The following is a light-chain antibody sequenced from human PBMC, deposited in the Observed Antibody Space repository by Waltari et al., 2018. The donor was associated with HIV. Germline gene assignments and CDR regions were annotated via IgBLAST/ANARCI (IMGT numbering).Light chain of an antibody. V-gene: IGLV1-44*01. CDR2: SNS. CDR3: ATWDYSLNAWV. Sequence: QSVLTQPPSASGTPGQRVTISCSVSSSNIGTNTVNWYQQVPPTAPKLLIYSNSQRPSGVPDRFSGSKSGTSASLAISGLQSEDEADYYCATWDYSLNAWVFGGGTKLTVL. J-gene: IGLJ3*02. CDR1: SSNIGTNT.